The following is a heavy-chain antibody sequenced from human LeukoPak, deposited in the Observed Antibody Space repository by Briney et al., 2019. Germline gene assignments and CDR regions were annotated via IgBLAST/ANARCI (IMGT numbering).Heavy chain of an antibody. CDR2: IYNSGST. J-gene: IGHJ4*02. V-gene: IGHV4-59*01. CDR3: ARDGGSGWFYYFDY. Sequence: PSETLSLTCTVSGASISGYSWSWIRQPPGKGLEWIGYIYNSGSTNYNPTLKSRVTISVDTSKNQFSLKLSSVTAADTAVYYCARDGGSGWFYYFDYWGQGTLVTVSS. D-gene: IGHD6-19*01. CDR1: GASISGYS.